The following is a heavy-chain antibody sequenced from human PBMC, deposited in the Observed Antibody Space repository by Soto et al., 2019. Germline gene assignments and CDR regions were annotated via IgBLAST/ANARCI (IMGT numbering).Heavy chain of an antibody. CDR2: INSDGSST. D-gene: IGHD3-22*01. CDR1: GFTFSSYW. J-gene: IGHJ3*02. CDR3: ARGGDYSNSSGFNDAFDI. Sequence: GGSLRLSCAASGFTFSSYWMHWVRQAPGKGLVWVSRINSDGSSTSYADSVKGRFTISRDNAKTSLFLQMNSLRAEDTAVYYCARGGDYSNSSGFNDAFDIWGQGTMVTVSS. V-gene: IGHV3-74*01.